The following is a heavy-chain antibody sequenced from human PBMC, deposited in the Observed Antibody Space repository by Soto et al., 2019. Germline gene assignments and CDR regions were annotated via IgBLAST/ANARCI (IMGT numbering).Heavy chain of an antibody. CDR3: AKGFIVVVTVLRPDDAFDI. Sequence: PGGSLRLSCAASGFTFSSYAMNWVRQAPGKGLEWVAGISGGGGSTYYADSAKGRFTISRDTSKNTVYLQLNSLRAEDTAVYYCAKGFIVVVTVLRPDDAFDIWGQGTMATVSS. V-gene: IGHV3-23*01. CDR1: GFTFSSYA. CDR2: ISGGGGST. D-gene: IGHD2-21*02. J-gene: IGHJ3*02.